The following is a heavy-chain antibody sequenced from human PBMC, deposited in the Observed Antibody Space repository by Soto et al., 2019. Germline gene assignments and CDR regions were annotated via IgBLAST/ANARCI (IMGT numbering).Heavy chain of an antibody. CDR3: ARALPHYYDSSGYLDY. V-gene: IGHV1-69*13. Sequence: ASVKVSCKASGGTFSSYAISWVRQAPGQGLEWMGGIIPIFGTANYAQKFQGRVTITADESTSTAYMELSSLRSEDTAVYYCARALPHYYDSSGYLDYWGQGTLVTVSS. CDR1: GGTFSSYA. J-gene: IGHJ4*02. CDR2: IIPIFGTA. D-gene: IGHD3-22*01.